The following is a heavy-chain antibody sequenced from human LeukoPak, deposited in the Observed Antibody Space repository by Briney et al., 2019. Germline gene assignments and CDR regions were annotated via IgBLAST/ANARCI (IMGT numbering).Heavy chain of an antibody. CDR2: IYYSGST. V-gene: IGHV4-39*01. D-gene: IGHD3-10*01. CDR1: GGSISSSSYY. J-gene: IGHJ5*02. Sequence: SETLSLTCTVSGGSISSSSYYWGWIRQPPGKGLEWIGSIYYSGSTYYNPSLKSRVTISVDTSKNQFSLKLSSVTAADTAVYYCARPTWVYGSGSPFDPWGQGTLVTVSS. CDR3: ARPTWVYGSGSPFDP.